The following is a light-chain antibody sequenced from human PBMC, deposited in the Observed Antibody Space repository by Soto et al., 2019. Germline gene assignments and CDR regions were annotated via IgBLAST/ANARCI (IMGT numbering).Light chain of an antibody. CDR1: SSNIGSNT. Sequence: QSVLTQPPSASGTPGQRVTISCSGSSSNIGSNTVNWYQQLPGTAPKLLIYSNNQRPSGVPDRFSGSKSGTSASLAISGLQSEDEADYYCAAWDDILNGPDGVVFGGGTKLTVL. J-gene: IGLJ2*01. V-gene: IGLV1-44*01. CDR2: SNN. CDR3: AAWDDILNGPDGVV.